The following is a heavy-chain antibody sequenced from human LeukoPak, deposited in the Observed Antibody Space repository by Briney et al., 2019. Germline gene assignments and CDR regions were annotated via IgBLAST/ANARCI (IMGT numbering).Heavy chain of an antibody. CDR1: VFTFSIDE. Sequence: PGGCLRLSCAASVFTFSIDEINWGREAPGKGLGWGSYISSSGSTIYYAESVKGRVTISRDNAKNSLYLPMTSLRAADTAVYYCAELGITMIGGVRGKGTTVTIS. D-gene: IGHD3-10*02. CDR2: ISSSGSTI. CDR3: AELGITMIGGV. V-gene: IGHV3-48*03. J-gene: IGHJ6*03.